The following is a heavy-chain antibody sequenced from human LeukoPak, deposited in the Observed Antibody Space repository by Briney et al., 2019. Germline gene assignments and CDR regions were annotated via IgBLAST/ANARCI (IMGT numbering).Heavy chain of an antibody. CDR3: ARPRYGKDYYGSGNYVMSLGGEHHHMDV. Sequence: PSETLSLTCTVSGGSISGGNNYWAWIRQPPGEGLEWIATMYYSGATYYNPSFKSRVTISVDTSKNQFSLNLSSVTAADTAVYYCARPRYGKDYYGSGNYVMSLGGEHHHMDVWGKGTTVTVSS. V-gene: IGHV4-39*01. D-gene: IGHD3-10*01. CDR2: MYYSGAT. CDR1: GGSISGGNNY. J-gene: IGHJ6*03.